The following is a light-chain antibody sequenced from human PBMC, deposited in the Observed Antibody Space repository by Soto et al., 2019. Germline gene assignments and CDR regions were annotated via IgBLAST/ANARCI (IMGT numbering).Light chain of an antibody. CDR3: QQYNNWPFT. CDR2: GAS. Sequence: EIVMTQSPATLSVSPGERATLSCRASQSVGTNFDWYQQKPCQPPRLLIYGASTSAPGIPARFSGSGSGTESTLTISILKSEDFAVYYCQQYNNWPFTFGPGTKVDIE. CDR1: QSVGTN. V-gene: IGKV3-15*01. J-gene: IGKJ3*01.